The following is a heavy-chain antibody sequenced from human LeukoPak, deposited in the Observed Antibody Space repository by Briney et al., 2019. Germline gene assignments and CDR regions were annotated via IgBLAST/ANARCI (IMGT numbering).Heavy chain of an antibody. J-gene: IGHJ4*02. CDR2: INPNSGGT. Sequence: ASVKVSCKASGYTFTGYYMHWVRQAPGQGLEWMGWINPNSGGTNYAQKFQGRVTMTRDTSTSTVYMELSSLGSEDTAVYYCARCGEPSYDILTGYSRLDFWGQGTLVTVSS. CDR3: ARCGEPSYDILTGYSRLDF. CDR1: GYTFTGYY. V-gene: IGHV1-2*02. D-gene: IGHD3-9*01.